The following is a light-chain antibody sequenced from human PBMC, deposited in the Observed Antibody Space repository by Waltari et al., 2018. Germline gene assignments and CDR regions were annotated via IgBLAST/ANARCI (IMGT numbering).Light chain of an antibody. J-gene: IGLJ3*02. CDR3: NSYTRKTASVV. CDR2: DVS. Sequence: QSALTQPASVSGSPGQSITISCFGTSSDMGVSNYVSWYQQYPGNAPKLMIYDVSKRPSGVSDRFSGSKSDNTASLTISGLRAEDEADYYCNSYTRKTASVVFGGGTKLTVL. CDR1: SSDMGVSNY. V-gene: IGLV2-14*01.